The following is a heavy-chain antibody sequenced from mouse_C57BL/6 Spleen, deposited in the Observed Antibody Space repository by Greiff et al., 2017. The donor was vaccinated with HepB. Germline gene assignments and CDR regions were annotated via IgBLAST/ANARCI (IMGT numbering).Heavy chain of an antibody. V-gene: IGHV5-17*01. CDR3: ARWYYGSRNWYFDV. CDR2: ISSGSSTI. CDR1: GFTFSDYG. J-gene: IGHJ1*03. D-gene: IGHD1-1*01. Sequence: DVMLVESGGGLVKPGGSLKLSCAASGFTFSDYGMHWVRQAPEKGLEWVAYISSGSSTIYYADTVKGRFTISRDNAKNTLFLQMTSLRSEDTAMYYCARWYYGSRNWYFDVWGTGTTVTVSS.